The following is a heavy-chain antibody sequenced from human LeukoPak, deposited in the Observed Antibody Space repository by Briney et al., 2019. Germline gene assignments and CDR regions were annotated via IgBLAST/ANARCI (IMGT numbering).Heavy chain of an antibody. CDR3: ARVTRHPRWRGYYYDSSGYYYGYFDY. CDR2: INPSGGST. J-gene: IGHJ4*02. Sequence: GASVKVSCKASGYTFTSYYMHWVRQAPGQGLEWMGIINPSGGSTSYAQKFQGRVTMTRDTSTSTVYMELSSVTAADTAVYYCARVTRHPRWRGYYYDSSGYYYGYFDYWGQGTLVTVSS. V-gene: IGHV1-46*01. D-gene: IGHD3-22*01. CDR1: GYTFTSYY.